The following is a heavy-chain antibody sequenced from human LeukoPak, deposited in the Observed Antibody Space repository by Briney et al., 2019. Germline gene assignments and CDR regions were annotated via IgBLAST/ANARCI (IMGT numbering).Heavy chain of an antibody. CDR1: GGSISSSSYC. CDR3: ARHMTTVTTMGNIWFDP. CDR2: IYYSGST. V-gene: IGHV4-39*01. D-gene: IGHD4-11*01. Sequence: SETLSLTCTVSGGSISSSSYCWGWIRQPPGKGREWIGSIYYSGSTYYNPSLKSRVTISVDTSKNQFSLKLSSVTAADTAVYYCARHMTTVTTMGNIWFDPWGQGTLVTVSS. J-gene: IGHJ5*02.